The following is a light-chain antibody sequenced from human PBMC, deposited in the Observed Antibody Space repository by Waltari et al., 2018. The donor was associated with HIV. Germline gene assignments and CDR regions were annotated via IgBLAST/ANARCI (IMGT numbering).Light chain of an antibody. V-gene: IGLV2-23*02. CDR3: CSYAGSSTYV. CDR2: DVS. J-gene: IGLJ1*01. Sequence: QSALTQPASVSGSPGQSITISCTGTSSAVGGYNYVSWYQQHPGKAPILMIYDVSKRPSGVANRFSGSKSGNTASLTISGLQAEDEADYCCCSYAGSSTYVFGTGTKVTVL. CDR1: SSAVGGYNY.